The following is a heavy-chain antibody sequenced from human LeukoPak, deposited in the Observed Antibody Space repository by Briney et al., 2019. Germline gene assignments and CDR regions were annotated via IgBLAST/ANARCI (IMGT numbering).Heavy chain of an antibody. D-gene: IGHD3-9*01. Sequence: GASVKVSCKASGYTFTSYDINWVRQATGQGLEWMGWMNPKSGNTGYAQKCQGRVTMTRNTSISTAYMELSSLRSEDTAVYYCARAHYDILTGYDDAFDIWGQGTMVTVSS. CDR1: GYTFTSYD. V-gene: IGHV1-8*01. J-gene: IGHJ3*02. CDR2: MNPKSGNT. CDR3: ARAHYDILTGYDDAFDI.